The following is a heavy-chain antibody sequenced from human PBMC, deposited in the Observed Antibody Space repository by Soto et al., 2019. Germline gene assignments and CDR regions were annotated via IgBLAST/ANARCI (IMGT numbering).Heavy chain of an antibody. V-gene: IGHV4-59*01. J-gene: IGHJ4*02. Sequence: SETLSVTCTVCGGSITRYYWNWIRQPPGKGLEWIGYIYYSGSTNYNPSLKSRVTISVDTSKNQFSLKLSSVTAADTAVYYCARVRSKSFTYSSGWYCFDYWGQGTLVTVSS. D-gene: IGHD6-19*01. CDR1: GGSITRYY. CDR3: ARVRSKSFTYSSGWYCFDY. CDR2: IYYSGST.